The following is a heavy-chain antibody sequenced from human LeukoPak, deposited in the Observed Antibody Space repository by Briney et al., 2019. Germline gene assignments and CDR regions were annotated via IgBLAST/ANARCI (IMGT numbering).Heavy chain of an antibody. CDR1: GFTFDDYA. CDR2: ISWNSGSM. D-gene: IGHD3-10*01. CDR3: ARDSLRGETLDY. J-gene: IGHJ4*02. Sequence: PGRSLRLSCAASGFTFDDYAMHWVRQAPGKGLEWVSGISWNSGSMDYADSVKGRFTISRDNSKNTLYLQMNSLRAEDTAVYYCARDSLRGETLDYWGQGTLVTVSS. V-gene: IGHV3-9*01.